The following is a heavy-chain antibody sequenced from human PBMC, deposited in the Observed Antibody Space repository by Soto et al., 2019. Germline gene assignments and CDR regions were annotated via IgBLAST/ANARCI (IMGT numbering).Heavy chain of an antibody. V-gene: IGHV3-30-3*01. CDR3: ARVVHRWPSGSPSGDY. CDR2: ISYDGSNK. J-gene: IGHJ4*02. CDR1: GFTFSSYA. D-gene: IGHD1-26*01. Sequence: QVQLVESGGGVVQPGRSLRLSCAASGFTFSSYAMHWVRQAPGKGLEWVAVISYDGSNKYYADSVKGRFTISRDNSKNTLYLQMNSLRAEDTAVYYCARVVHRWPSGSPSGDYWGQGTLVTVSS.